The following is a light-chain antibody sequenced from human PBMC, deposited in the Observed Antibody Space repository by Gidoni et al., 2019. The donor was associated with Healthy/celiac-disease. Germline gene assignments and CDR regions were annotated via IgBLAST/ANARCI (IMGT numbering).Light chain of an antibody. J-gene: IGKJ4*01. Sequence: DIVMTQSPLSLPVTPGEPASISCRPSQSLLHSNGYNYLDWYLQKPGQSPQLLIYLGSNRASGVPDRFSGSGSGTDFTLKISRVEAEDVGVYYCMQALQTPFTFGGGTKLEIK. CDR3: MQALQTPFT. CDR2: LGS. CDR1: QSLLHSNGYNY. V-gene: IGKV2-28*01.